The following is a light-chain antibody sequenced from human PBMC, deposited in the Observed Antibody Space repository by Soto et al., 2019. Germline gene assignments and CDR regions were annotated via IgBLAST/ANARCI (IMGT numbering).Light chain of an antibody. Sequence: EIVMTHSPGTLSLSPGERATLSCRASQSVSNNYLAWYQQKPGQAPRPLIYSASSRATGIPDRLSGSGAGTVFTLTISRLEPEDLTVYYCQQYESSPLFTFGPVTKVDIK. CDR2: SAS. J-gene: IGKJ3*01. CDR1: QSVSNNY. V-gene: IGKV3-20*01. CDR3: QQYESSPLFT.